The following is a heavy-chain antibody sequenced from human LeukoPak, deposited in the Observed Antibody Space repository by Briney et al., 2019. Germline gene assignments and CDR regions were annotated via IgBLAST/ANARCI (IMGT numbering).Heavy chain of an antibody. D-gene: IGHD4-17*01. J-gene: IGHJ5*02. CDR3: ARDLRKANTVTPPNWFDP. V-gene: IGHV1-69*06. CDR2: IIPIFGTA. Sequence: ASVKVSCKASGGTFSSYAISWVRQAPGQGLEWMGGIIPIFGTANYAQKFQGRVTITADKSTSTAYMELSSLRSEDTAVYYCARDLRKANTVTPPNWFDPWGQGTLVTVSS. CDR1: GGTFSSYA.